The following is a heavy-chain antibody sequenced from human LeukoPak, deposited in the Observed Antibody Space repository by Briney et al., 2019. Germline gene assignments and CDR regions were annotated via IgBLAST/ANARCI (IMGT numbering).Heavy chain of an antibody. J-gene: IGHJ5*02. V-gene: IGHV4-59*08. Sequence: SETLSLTCTVSGGSISSYYWSWIRQPPGKGLEWIGYIYYSGSTNHNPSLKDRVTISVDTSKNQSSLRLSSVPAADTAVYYCESPNYNPALKSRVTRSVDASKNPFSLKLSSVTAADTAVYYCARLWAAAGTLGYHWFDPWGQGTLVTVSS. CDR1: GGSISSYY. D-gene: IGHD3-10*01. CDR2: IYYSGST. CDR3: ESPNYNPALKSRVTRSVDASKNPFSLKLSSVTAADTAVYYCARLWAAAGTLGYHWFDP.